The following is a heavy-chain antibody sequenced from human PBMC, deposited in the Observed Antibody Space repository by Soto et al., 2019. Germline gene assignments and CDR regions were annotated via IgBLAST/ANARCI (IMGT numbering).Heavy chain of an antibody. CDR1: GYTFTSYY. J-gene: IGHJ5*02. D-gene: IGHD2-2*01. CDR3: ARDWSDIVVVPAAMSVFPPWFDP. CDR2: INPSGGST. Sequence: GASVKVSCKASGYTFTSYYMHWVRQAPGQGLEWMGIINPSGGSTSYAQKFQGRVTMTRDTSTSTVYMELSSLRSEDTAVYYCARDWSDIVVVPAAMSVFPPWFDPWGQGTLVTVSS. V-gene: IGHV1-46*03.